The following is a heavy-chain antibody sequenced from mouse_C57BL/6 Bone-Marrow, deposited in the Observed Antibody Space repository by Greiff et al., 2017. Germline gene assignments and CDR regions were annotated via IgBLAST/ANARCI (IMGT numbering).Heavy chain of an antibody. CDR1: GYTFTSYW. J-gene: IGHJ3*01. D-gene: IGHD1-1*01. CDR3: ARHYYGSSPFAY. V-gene: IGHV1-72*01. Sequence: QVQLQQPGAELVKPGASVKLSCKASGYTFTSYWMPWVKPRPGRGLEWIGRIAPNSGGTKYNEQFKSKATLAVDKPSSTAYMQLNSLTSEDSAVYYCARHYYGSSPFAYWGQGTLGTVSA. CDR2: IAPNSGGT.